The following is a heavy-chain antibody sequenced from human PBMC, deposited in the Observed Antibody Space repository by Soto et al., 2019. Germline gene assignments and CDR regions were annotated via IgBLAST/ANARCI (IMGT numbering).Heavy chain of an antibody. CDR3: TTDAPNYDFWSGYYTPGGMDV. CDR2: IKSKTDGGTT. D-gene: IGHD3-3*01. J-gene: IGHJ6*02. Sequence: GGSLRLSCAASGFTFSNAWMNWVRQAPGKGLEWVGRIKSKTDGGTTDYAAPVKGRFTISRDDSKNTLYLQMNSLKTEDTAVYYCTTDAPNYDFWSGYYTPGGMDVWGQGTTVTVSS. V-gene: IGHV3-15*07. CDR1: GFTFSNAW.